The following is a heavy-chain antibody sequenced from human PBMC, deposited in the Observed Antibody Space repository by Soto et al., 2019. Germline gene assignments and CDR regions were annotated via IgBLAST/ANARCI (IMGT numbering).Heavy chain of an antibody. CDR2: ISSSTIYI. Sequence: EVQLVESGGGLVKPGGSLRLSCAASGFTFSSYTMNWVRQTPGKGLEWVSSISSSTIYIYYADSVRGRFTMSRDNAKNSLYLQMTSLGARERAVYYCARETESYSWNVRLMHVWGQGTKVTVSS. CDR1: GFTFSSYT. D-gene: IGHD1-20*01. V-gene: IGHV3-21*01. CDR3: ARETESYSWNVRLMHV. J-gene: IGHJ6*01.